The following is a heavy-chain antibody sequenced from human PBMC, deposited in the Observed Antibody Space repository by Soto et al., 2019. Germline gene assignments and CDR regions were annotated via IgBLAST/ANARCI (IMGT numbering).Heavy chain of an antibody. J-gene: IGHJ4*02. V-gene: IGHV3-30-3*01. CDR3: ARDAIAAAGLSFDY. Sequence: GGSLRLSCAASGCTFSSYAMHWVRQAPGKGLEWVAVISYDGSNKYYADSVKGRFTISRDNSKNTLYLQMNSLRAEDTAVYYCARDAIAAAGLSFDYWGQGTLVTVSS. D-gene: IGHD6-13*01. CDR1: GCTFSSYA. CDR2: ISYDGSNK.